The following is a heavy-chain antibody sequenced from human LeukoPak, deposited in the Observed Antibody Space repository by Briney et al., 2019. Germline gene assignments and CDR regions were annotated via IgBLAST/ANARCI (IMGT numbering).Heavy chain of an antibody. Sequence: SETLSLTCTVSGGSVSSDSYYWSWIRQPAGKGLEWIGRIYSSGDTNYNPSLKSRVTISVDTSKNQFSLKLTSVTAADTAVYYCARMCSGGSCTADFWGQGTLVTVSS. CDR2: IYSSGDT. CDR1: GGSVSSDSYY. J-gene: IGHJ4*02. D-gene: IGHD2-15*01. CDR3: ARMCSGGSCTADF. V-gene: IGHV4-61*10.